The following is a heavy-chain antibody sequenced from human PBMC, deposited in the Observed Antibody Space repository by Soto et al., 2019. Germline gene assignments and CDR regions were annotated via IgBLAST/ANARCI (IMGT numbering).Heavy chain of an antibody. CDR2: ISYYGSNK. CDR3: VKDMYRVLEWLFAFGMDV. V-gene: IGHV3-30*18. CDR1: VFPFGSYG. J-gene: IGHJ6*02. Sequence: GGSLRLPCPASVFPFGSYGMHWVRQAPGKGLGWVAVISYYGSNKYYADSVKGRFTISRDNSKNTLYLQMNSLIAEDTAVYSCVKDMYRVLEWLFAFGMDVWGQGTMVTVSS. D-gene: IGHD3-3*01.